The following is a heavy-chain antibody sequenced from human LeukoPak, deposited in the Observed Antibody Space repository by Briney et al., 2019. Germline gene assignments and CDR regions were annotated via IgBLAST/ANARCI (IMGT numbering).Heavy chain of an antibody. CDR1: GYTFTSYG. V-gene: IGHV1-18*01. J-gene: IGHJ5*02. D-gene: IGHD6-25*01. CDR2: ISAYNGNT. Sequence: ASVKVSCKASGYTFTSYGISWVRQAPGQGLEWMGWISAYNGNTNYAQNLQGRVTMTTDTSTGIAYMELRSLGSDDTAIYYCARFSIPANWFDPWGQGTLVIVSS. CDR3: ARFSIPANWFDP.